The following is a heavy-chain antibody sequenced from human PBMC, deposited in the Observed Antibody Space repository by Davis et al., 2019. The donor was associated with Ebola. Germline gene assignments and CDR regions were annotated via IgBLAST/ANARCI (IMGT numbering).Heavy chain of an antibody. J-gene: IGHJ4*02. CDR1: GFTLSNSA. D-gene: IGHD3-16*01. CDR3: AALDRGRDY. Sequence: GESLKISCVASGFTLSNSAMRWVRQAPGKGLEWVADISYGGNLDYYADSVNGRFTISRDDSKNTLYLQMNSLRAEDTAVYYCAALDRGRDYWGQGTLVTVSS. CDR2: ISYGGNLD. V-gene: IGHV3-30-3*01.